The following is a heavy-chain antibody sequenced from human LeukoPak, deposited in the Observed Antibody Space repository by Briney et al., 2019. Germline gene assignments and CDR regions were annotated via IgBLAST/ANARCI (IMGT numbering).Heavy chain of an antibody. CDR2: INPNSGGT. CDR3: ARVLKSSGSNWFDP. J-gene: IGHJ5*02. D-gene: IGHD5/OR15-5a*01. V-gene: IGHV1-2*02. CDR1: GYTFTGYY. Sequence: ASVKVSCKASGYTFTGYYMHWVRQAPGQGLEWMGWINPNSGGTNYAQKFQGRVTMTRDTSISTAYMELSRLRSDDTAVYYCARVLKSSGSNWFDPWGQGTLVTVSS.